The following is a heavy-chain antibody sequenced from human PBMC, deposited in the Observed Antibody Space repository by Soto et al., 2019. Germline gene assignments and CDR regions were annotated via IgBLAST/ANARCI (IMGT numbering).Heavy chain of an antibody. CDR3: ARSPYSSGWYMVYGPPPAPFFDY. D-gene: IGHD6-19*01. J-gene: IGHJ4*02. CDR1: GYTFTGYY. V-gene: IGHV1-2*02. CDR2: INPNSGGT. Sequence: QVQLVQSGAEVKKPGASVKVSCKASGYTFTGYYMHWVRQAPGQGLEWMGWINPNSGGTNYAQKFQGRVTMTRDTSISTAYMELSRLRSDDTAVYYCARSPYSSGWYMVYGPPPAPFFDYWGQGTLVTVSS.